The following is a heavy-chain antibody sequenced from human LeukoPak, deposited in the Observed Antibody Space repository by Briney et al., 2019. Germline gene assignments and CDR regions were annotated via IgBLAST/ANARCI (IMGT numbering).Heavy chain of an antibody. V-gene: IGHV3-23*01. Sequence: PGGSLRLSCAASGFTFSNYAMSWVCQAPGKGLEWVSVISGSGGSTYYADSVKGQFTIFRDNSKNTVYLQMNSLRADDTAVYYCAKGDTGMVRRYYFDYWGQGTLVTVSS. CDR1: GFTFSNYA. J-gene: IGHJ4*02. CDR2: ISGSGGST. D-gene: IGHD5-18*01. CDR3: AKGDTGMVRRYYFDY.